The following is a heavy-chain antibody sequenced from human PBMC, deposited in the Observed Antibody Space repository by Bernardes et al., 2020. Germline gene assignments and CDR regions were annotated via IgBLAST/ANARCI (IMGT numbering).Heavy chain of an antibody. J-gene: IGHJ5*02. CDR2: IKSKTDGGTT. CDR3: TIDPVVPASNNWFDP. Sequence: GGSLRLSCAASGFTFSNDWMSWVRQAPGKGLEWVGRIKSKTDGGTTDYAAHVKGIFTISKDDSKNTLYLQMNSLKTEDTDVYYCTIDPVVPASNNWFDPWGQGTLVNVSS. V-gene: IGHV3-15*01. CDR1: GFTFSNDW. D-gene: IGHD2-2*01.